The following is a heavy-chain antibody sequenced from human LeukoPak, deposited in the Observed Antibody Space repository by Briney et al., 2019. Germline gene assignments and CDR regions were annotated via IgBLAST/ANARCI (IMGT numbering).Heavy chain of an antibody. CDR3: ARGGTIFGKGYYYYMDV. Sequence: GASVKVSCKASGYTFTSYYMHWVRQAPGQGLEWMGIINPSGGSTSYAQKFQGRVTMTRDTSTSTVYMELSSLRSEDTAVYYCARGGTIFGKGYYYYMDVWGKGTTVAVSS. D-gene: IGHD3-3*01. V-gene: IGHV1-46*01. J-gene: IGHJ6*03. CDR1: GYTFTSYY. CDR2: INPSGGST.